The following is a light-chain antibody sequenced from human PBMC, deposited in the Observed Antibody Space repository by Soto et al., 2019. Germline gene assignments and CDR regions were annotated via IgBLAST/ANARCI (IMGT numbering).Light chain of an antibody. Sequence: QSVLTQPASVSGSPGQSITISCTGTSSDVVVYNYVSWYQHHPGKALKLMIYDVSNRPSGFSNRFSGSKSGNTASLTISGLQPEDEADYYCSSYTTSNTRQIVFGTGTKVTVL. CDR1: SSDVVVYNY. J-gene: IGLJ1*01. CDR3: SSYTTSNTRQIV. CDR2: DVS. V-gene: IGLV2-14*03.